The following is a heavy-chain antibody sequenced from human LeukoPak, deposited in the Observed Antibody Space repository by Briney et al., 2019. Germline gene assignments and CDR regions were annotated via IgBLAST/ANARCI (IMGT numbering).Heavy chain of an antibody. CDR3: ARGVSGSGR. CDR2: INHSGST. CDR1: GGSISSGGYY. Sequence: SETLSLTCTVSGGSISSGGYYWSWIRQPPGKGLEWIGEINHSGSTNYNPSLKSRVTISVDTSKNQFSLKLSSVAAADTAVYYCARGVSGSGRWGQGTLVTVSS. D-gene: IGHD3-10*01. J-gene: IGHJ4*02. V-gene: IGHV4-39*07.